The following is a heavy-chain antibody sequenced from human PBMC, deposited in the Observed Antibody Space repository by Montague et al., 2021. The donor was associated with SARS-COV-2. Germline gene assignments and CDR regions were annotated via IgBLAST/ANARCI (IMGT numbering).Heavy chain of an antibody. J-gene: IGHJ4*02. CDR1: GGSISSSSYY. Sequence: SETLSLTCTVSGGSISSSSYYWGWIRQPPGKGPEWIGSIYYSGTTFYXPSLRSRVTMSVDTSKNQFSLRLSSVTAADTAVYYCARGSGHYYSPFDYWGQGNLVTVSS. CDR2: IYYSGTT. D-gene: IGHD2-15*01. V-gene: IGHV4-39*01. CDR3: ARGSGHYYSPFDY.